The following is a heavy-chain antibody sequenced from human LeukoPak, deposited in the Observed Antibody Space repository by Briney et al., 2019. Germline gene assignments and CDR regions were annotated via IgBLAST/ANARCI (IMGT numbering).Heavy chain of an antibody. V-gene: IGHV4-59*08. CDR1: GGSISSYY. CDR3: ARQIRWFGEDYFDY. D-gene: IGHD3-10*01. CDR2: IYYSRST. Sequence: PSETLSLTCTVSGGSISSYYWSWIRQPPGKGLEWIGYIYYSRSTNYNPSLKSRVTISVDTSKNQFSLKLSSVTAADTAVYYCARQIRWFGEDYFDYWGQGTLVTVSS. J-gene: IGHJ4*02.